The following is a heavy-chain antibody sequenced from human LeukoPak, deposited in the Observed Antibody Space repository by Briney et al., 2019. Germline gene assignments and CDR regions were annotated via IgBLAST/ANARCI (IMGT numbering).Heavy chain of an antibody. CDR2: IYSGGST. CDR1: GFTVSSNY. D-gene: IGHD1-26*01. CDR3: AKSRIVGATGPDY. J-gene: IGHJ4*02. Sequence: GGSLRLSCAASGFTVSSNYMSWVRQAPGKGLEWVSVIYSGGSTYYADSAKGRFTISRDNSKNTLYLQLNSLRAEDTAVYYCAKSRIVGATGPDYWGQGTLVTVSS. V-gene: IGHV3-66*01.